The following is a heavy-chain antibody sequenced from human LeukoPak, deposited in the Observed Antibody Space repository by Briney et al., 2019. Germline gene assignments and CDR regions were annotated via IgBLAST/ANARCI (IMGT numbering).Heavy chain of an antibody. CDR1: GFTFSSYG. Sequence: GGSLRLSCAASGFTFSSYGMHWVRQAPGKGLEWVAVISYDGSNKYYADSVKGRFTISRDKSKNTLYLQMNSLRAEDTAVYYCAKDGDSSGYYYYFDYWGQGTLVTVSS. D-gene: IGHD3-22*01. CDR3: AKDGDSSGYYYYFDY. CDR2: ISYDGSNK. J-gene: IGHJ4*02. V-gene: IGHV3-30*18.